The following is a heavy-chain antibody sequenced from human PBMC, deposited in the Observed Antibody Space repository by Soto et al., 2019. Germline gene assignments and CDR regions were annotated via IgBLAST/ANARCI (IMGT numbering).Heavy chain of an antibody. Sequence: GASLKVSCKASGYTFTGYYIHWVREAPGQGLEWMGWINPQTGGTSYAQKFQGRVTLSRDTSINTAYLELSRLRFDDAAVYFCARERYQVISDGMDVWGQGTTVTVS. CDR2: INPQTGGT. CDR3: ARERYQVISDGMDV. V-gene: IGHV1-2*02. J-gene: IGHJ6*02. D-gene: IGHD2-2*01. CDR1: GYTFTGYY.